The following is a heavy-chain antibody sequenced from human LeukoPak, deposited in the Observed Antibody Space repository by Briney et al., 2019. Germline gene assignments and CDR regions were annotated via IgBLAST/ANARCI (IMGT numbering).Heavy chain of an antibody. J-gene: IGHJ5*02. V-gene: IGHV1-3*01. Sequence: ASVKVSCKASGYTFTSYGISWVRQAPGQGLEWMGWINAGNGNTKYSQKFQGRVTITRDTSASTAYMELSSLRSEDTAVYYCARGRYRSSTSCYKPTIPRFDPWGQGTLVTVSS. D-gene: IGHD2-2*02. CDR3: ARGRYRSSTSCYKPTIPRFDP. CDR1: GYTFTSYG. CDR2: INAGNGNT.